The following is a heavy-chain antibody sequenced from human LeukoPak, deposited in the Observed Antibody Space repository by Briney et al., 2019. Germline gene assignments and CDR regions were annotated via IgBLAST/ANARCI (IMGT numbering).Heavy chain of an antibody. V-gene: IGHV3-23*01. J-gene: IGHJ4*02. Sequence: GGSLRLSCAASGFTFSSYDMTWVRQAPGKGLEWVSGISGSGGYTRYADSVKGRFTISRDNSKNTLYLQMNSLRAEDTALYYCAKFGCSSTSCPFDSWGQGTPVTV. CDR3: AKFGCSSTSCPFDS. D-gene: IGHD2-2*01. CDR2: ISGSGGYT. CDR1: GFTFSSYD.